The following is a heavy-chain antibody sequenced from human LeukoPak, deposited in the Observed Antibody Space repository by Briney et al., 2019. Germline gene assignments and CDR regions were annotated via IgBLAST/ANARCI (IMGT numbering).Heavy chain of an antibody. D-gene: IGHD3-10*01. J-gene: IGHJ4*02. Sequence: SETLSLTCTVSGGSISSSSYYWGWIRQPPGRGLEWIGIIYYSGSTYYNPSLKSRVTISVDTSKNQFSLKLSSVTAADTAVYYCARVSEGITMVRGVISYWGQGTLVTVSS. CDR1: GGSISSSSYY. CDR2: IYYSGST. CDR3: ARVSEGITMVRGVISY. V-gene: IGHV4-39*07.